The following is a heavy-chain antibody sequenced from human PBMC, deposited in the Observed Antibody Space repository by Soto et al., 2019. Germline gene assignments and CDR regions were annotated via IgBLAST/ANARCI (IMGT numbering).Heavy chain of an antibody. J-gene: IGHJ6*02. CDR3: TTVTHRSTYYDFWSGYSPPDYYYYGMDV. V-gene: IGHV3-15*01. D-gene: IGHD3-3*01. CDR2: IKSKTDGGTT. Sequence: PGGSLRLSCAASGLTFSNAWMSWVRQAPGKGLEWVGRIKSKTDGGTTDYAAPVKGRFTISRDDSKNTLYLQMNSLKTEDTAAYYCTTVTHRSTYYDFWSGYSPPDYYYYGMDVWGQGTTVTVSS. CDR1: GLTFSNAW.